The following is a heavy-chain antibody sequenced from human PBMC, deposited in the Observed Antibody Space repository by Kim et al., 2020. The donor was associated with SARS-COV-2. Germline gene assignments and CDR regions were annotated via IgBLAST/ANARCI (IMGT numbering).Heavy chain of an antibody. Sequence: GGSLRLSCAESGFTFSSYGMHWVRQAPGKGLEWVAVIWYDGSNKYYADSVKGRFTISRDNSKNTLYLQMNSLRAEDTAVYYCARGLFPPTSTNPYYYYGMDVWGQGTTVTVSS. D-gene: IGHD6-6*01. CDR1: GFTFSSYG. CDR2: IWYDGSNK. CDR3: ARGLFPPTSTNPYYYYGMDV. V-gene: IGHV3-33*01. J-gene: IGHJ6*02.